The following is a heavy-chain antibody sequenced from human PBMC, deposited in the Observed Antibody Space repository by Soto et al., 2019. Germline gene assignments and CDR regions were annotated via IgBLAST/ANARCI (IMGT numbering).Heavy chain of an antibody. J-gene: IGHJ5*02. CDR3: ARDTTGYYPTNWFDP. V-gene: IGHV4-4*07. CDR1: GDSISGYY. CDR2: IYSSGHT. D-gene: IGHD3-9*01. Sequence: SETLSLTCTVSGDSISGYYWSWIRQSAGKGLEWIGRIYSSGHTYYNPSLNSRVTMSVDTSKNQLSLKMSSVTAADTAIYYCARDTTGYYPTNWFDPWGQGTLVTVSS.